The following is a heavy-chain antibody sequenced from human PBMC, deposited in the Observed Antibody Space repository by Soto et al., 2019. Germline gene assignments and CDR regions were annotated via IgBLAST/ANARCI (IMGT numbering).Heavy chain of an antibody. J-gene: IGHJ4*02. CDR2: LTGNGGTT. V-gene: IGHV3-23*01. D-gene: IGHD2-2*01. CDR1: GFTFSNFG. Sequence: EVKLWESGGGSVLPGGSLRLSCEGSGFTFSNFGMSWVRQGPGKGLEWVSGLTGNGGTTYYADSVKGRFTISRDNSKNTVSLQMNSLRGDDTAVYYWAQGGQYQQPYQFDFWGQGTLVTVSS. CDR3: AQGGQYQQPYQFDF.